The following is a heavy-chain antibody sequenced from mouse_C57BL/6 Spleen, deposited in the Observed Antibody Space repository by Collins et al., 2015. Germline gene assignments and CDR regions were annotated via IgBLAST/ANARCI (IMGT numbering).Heavy chain of an antibody. Sequence: QVQLQQPGAELVRPGSSVKLSCKASGYTFTSYWMHWVKQRPIQGLEWIGNIDPFDSETHYNQKFKDKATLTVDKSSSTAYMQLSSLTSEDSAVYYCARSLPGAMDYWGQGTSVTVSS. V-gene: IGHV1-52*01. J-gene: IGHJ4*01. CDR2: IDPFDSET. CDR3: ARSLPGAMDY. CDR1: GYTFTSYW.